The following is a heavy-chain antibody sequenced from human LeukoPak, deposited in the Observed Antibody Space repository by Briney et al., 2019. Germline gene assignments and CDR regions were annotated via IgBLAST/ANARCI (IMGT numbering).Heavy chain of an antibody. CDR3: AREIPATGTYYFDY. CDR1: GFTVSSNY. CDR2: LYSGGTT. D-gene: IGHD6-13*01. J-gene: IGHJ4*02. Sequence: GGSLRLSCAASGFTVSSNYMSWVRQAPGKGLEWVSVLYSGGTTYYAGSVKGRFTISRDNSKNTLYLQMNSLRAEDTAVYYCAREIPATGTYYFDYWGQGTLVTVSS. V-gene: IGHV3-53*01.